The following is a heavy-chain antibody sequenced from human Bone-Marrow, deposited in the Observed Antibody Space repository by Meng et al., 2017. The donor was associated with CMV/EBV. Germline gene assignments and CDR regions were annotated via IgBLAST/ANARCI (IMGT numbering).Heavy chain of an antibody. CDR1: GGSVGGRSRY. CDR3: ARLVESDYGDY. CDR2: NYYNGST. Sequence: CPVTGGSVGGRSRYWGWMRRPAGRGLKWVGDNYYNGSTNYNPTLKRHVTISLDTSKSPFSLQPGSVTAAGAAVYYCARLVESDYGDYWGQGTLVTVSS. J-gene: IGHJ4*02. V-gene: IGHV4-39*01.